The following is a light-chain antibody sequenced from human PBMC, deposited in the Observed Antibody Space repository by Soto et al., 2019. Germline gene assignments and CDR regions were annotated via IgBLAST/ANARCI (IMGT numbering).Light chain of an antibody. J-gene: IGKJ1*01. CDR1: QSVDNH. Sequence: EIVMTQSPATLSVSQGERATLSCRASQSVDNHLAWYQHEPGRAPRLLMYGASTRDTGVPARFSGSGSGTEFTLTISSLQSEVFAVYYCQQYDSWPRTFGQGTKVDIK. CDR2: GAS. CDR3: QQYDSWPRT. V-gene: IGKV3-15*01.